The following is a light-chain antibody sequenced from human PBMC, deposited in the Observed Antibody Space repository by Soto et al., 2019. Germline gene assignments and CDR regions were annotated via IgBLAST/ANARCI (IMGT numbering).Light chain of an antibody. CDR2: GVS. J-gene: IGKJ5*01. Sequence: EIVLTQSPGTLSLSPGERATLSCRASQSVSSNNLAWYQQKPGQPPRLLIYGVSSRATDIPDRFSGSGSGTDFTLTISRLEREDFAVYYCQQYGSSITFGQGTRLE. V-gene: IGKV3-20*01. CDR3: QQYGSSIT. CDR1: QSVSSNN.